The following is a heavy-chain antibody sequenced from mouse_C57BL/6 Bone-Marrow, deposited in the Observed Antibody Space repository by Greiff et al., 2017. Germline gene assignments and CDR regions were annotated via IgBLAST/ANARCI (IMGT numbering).Heavy chain of an antibody. CDR2: IYPRSGNT. J-gene: IGHJ3*01. V-gene: IGHV1-81*01. D-gene: IGHD3-1*01. CDR1: GYTFTSYG. CDR3: ARGGYVGTFAY. Sequence: VQLQQSGAELARPGAPVKLSCKASGYTFTSYGISWVKQRTGQGLEWIGEIYPRSGNTYYNEKFKGKATLTADKSSSPAYMELRRLTSEDSAVYFCARGGYVGTFAYWGQGTLVTVSA.